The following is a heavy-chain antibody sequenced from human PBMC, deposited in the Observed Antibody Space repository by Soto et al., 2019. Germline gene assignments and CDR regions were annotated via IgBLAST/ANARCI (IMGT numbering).Heavy chain of an antibody. J-gene: IGHJ4*02. D-gene: IGHD2-15*01. CDR1: GFTFSSYG. CDR2: ISYDGSNK. V-gene: IGHV3-30*18. Sequence: QVQLVESGGGVVQPGRSLRLSCAASGFTFSSYGMHWVRQAPGKGLEWLAVISYDGSNKYYADSVKGRFTISRDNSKNTLYLQMNSLRAEDTAVYYCAKDCSGGSCVDYWGQGTLVTVSS. CDR3: AKDCSGGSCVDY.